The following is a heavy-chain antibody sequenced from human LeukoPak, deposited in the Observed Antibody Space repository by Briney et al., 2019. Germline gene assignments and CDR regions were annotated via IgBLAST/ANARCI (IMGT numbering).Heavy chain of an antibody. V-gene: IGHV4-38-2*02. D-gene: IGHD6-13*01. Sequence: SETLSLTCTVSGYSFSSGYYWGWIRQPPGKGLEWIGSIYHSGSTYYNPSLKSRVTISVDTSKNQFSLKLSSVTAADTAVYYCARDGSSSSQNDAFDIWGQGTMVTASS. CDR2: IYHSGST. CDR3: ARDGSSSSQNDAFDI. J-gene: IGHJ3*02. CDR1: GYSFSSGYY.